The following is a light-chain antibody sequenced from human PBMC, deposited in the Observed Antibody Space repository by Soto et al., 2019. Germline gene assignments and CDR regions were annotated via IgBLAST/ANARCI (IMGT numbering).Light chain of an antibody. V-gene: IGKV3-20*01. Sequence: DIVLTQSPGSLSLSPGERATLSCRASQSVSSYLAWYQQKPGQAPRLLIYGASSRATGFPDRFSGSGSGTDFSLTISRLEPEDSAVYYCQQYSSPPRTFGQGTKVDI. J-gene: IGKJ1*01. CDR1: QSVSSY. CDR2: GAS. CDR3: QQYSSPPRT.